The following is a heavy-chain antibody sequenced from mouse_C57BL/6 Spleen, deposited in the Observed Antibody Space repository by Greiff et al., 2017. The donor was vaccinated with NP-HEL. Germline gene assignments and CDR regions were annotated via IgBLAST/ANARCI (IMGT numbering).Heavy chain of an antibody. CDR2: ISYSGST. Sequence: VQLKQSGPGMVKPSQSLSLTCTVTGYSITSGYDWHWIRHFPGNKLEWMGYISYSGSTNYNPSLKSRISITHDTSKNHFFLKLNSVTTEDTATYYCARGLRYFDYWGQGTTLTVSS. CDR3: ARGLRYFDY. J-gene: IGHJ2*01. CDR1: GYSITSGYD. V-gene: IGHV3-1*01.